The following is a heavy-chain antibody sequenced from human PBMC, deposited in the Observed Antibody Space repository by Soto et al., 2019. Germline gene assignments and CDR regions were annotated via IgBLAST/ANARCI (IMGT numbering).Heavy chain of an antibody. CDR3: ATSRVSIAVAGETEYYFDY. V-gene: IGHV1-2*04. D-gene: IGHD6-19*01. J-gene: IGHJ4*02. CDR2: INPNSGGT. CDR1: GGTFSGYY. Sequence: ASVKVSCKASGGTFSGYYLHCVLQAPGQGLEWMGWINPNSGGTNYAQKFQGWVTMTRDTSISTAYMELSRLRSDDTAVYYCATSRVSIAVAGETEYYFDYWGQGTLVTVSS.